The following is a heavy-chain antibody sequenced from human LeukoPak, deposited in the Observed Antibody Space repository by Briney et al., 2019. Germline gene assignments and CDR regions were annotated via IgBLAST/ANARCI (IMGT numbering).Heavy chain of an antibody. CDR3: VRDLSWYYDISGYPPQGEIFDY. CDR2: ITSGSLCI. Sequence: GGSLRLSCAASGFTVSGDYMSWVRQAPGKGLEWVSSITSGSLCISYADSLKGRFTISRDTARNTLYLQMNSLRAEDTAVYYCVRDLSWYYDISGYPPQGEIFDYWGQGTLVTVSS. V-gene: IGHV3-21*01. CDR1: GFTVSGDY. D-gene: IGHD3-22*01. J-gene: IGHJ4*02.